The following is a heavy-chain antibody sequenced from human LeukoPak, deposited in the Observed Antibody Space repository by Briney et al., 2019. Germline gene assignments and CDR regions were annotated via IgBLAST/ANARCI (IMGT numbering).Heavy chain of an antibody. J-gene: IGHJ4*02. Sequence: EGSLRLSCAGSGFDFRNYWMAWVRQAPGKGPEWVANMKEDGSARHYADSVKGRFTISRDNAQNSVYLQMNSLRVEDTAVYYCARDVVGSLDYWGLGTSVTVSS. D-gene: IGHD2-15*01. CDR3: ARDVVGSLDY. CDR2: MKEDGSAR. V-gene: IGHV3-7*01. CDR1: GFDFRNYW.